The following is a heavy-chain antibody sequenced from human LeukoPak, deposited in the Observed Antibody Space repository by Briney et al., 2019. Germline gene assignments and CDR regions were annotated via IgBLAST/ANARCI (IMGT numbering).Heavy chain of an antibody. J-gene: IGHJ6*02. CDR2: ISTGGSTI. Sequence: PGGSLRLSCAASGFTFSNYEMHWVRQARGEGLEWISYISTGGSTIYYDDSVKGRFTISRDNAKNSLYLQMNSQRAVDTAVYYCARDSYCSTTNCYGMDVWGQGTTVTVSS. CDR3: ARDSYCSTTNCYGMDV. D-gene: IGHD2-2*01. V-gene: IGHV3-48*03. CDR1: GFTFSNYE.